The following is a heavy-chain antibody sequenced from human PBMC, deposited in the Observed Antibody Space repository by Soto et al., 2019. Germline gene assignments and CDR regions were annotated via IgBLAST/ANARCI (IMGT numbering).Heavy chain of an antibody. Sequence: SVTLSRTCTVSGDSISSGAYYWAWIRQHPVKGLEWIGYIYYSGSTHHNPSLKSRDTISIDTSKNQFSLKLSSVTAADTAVYYCARQIAAGSFTYYFDSWGQGTLVTVS. CDR3: ARQIAAGSFTYYFDS. J-gene: IGHJ4*02. V-gene: IGHV4-31*03. CDR2: IYYSGST. D-gene: IGHD6-13*01. CDR1: GDSISSGAYY.